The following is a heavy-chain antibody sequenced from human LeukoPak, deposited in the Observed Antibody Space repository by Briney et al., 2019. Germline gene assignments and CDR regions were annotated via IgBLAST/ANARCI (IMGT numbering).Heavy chain of an antibody. Sequence: GGSLRLSCASSGFTFSSYSMNWVRPAPGKGLEWVSSISSSSSYIYYADSVKGRFTISRDNAENSLHLQMNSLRDEDTAVYYCARGGFDAFDIWGQGTMVTVSS. CDR1: GFTFSSYS. D-gene: IGHD3-16*01. V-gene: IGHV3-21*01. J-gene: IGHJ3*02. CDR3: ARGGFDAFDI. CDR2: ISSSSSYI.